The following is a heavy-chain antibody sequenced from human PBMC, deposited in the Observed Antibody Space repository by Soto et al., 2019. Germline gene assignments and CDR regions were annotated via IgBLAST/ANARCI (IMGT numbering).Heavy chain of an antibody. CDR2: IYYAGTT. CDR3: ARLGAFYQALDS. D-gene: IGHD2-2*01. Sequence: QVQLQESGPGLVKPSETLSLRCSVSGASLSPNFWSWIRQPPGKGLEWIGYIYYAGTTTYNPSLKSPLXTXLXXYKNEGSLELTSVTAADTAVYYCARLGAFYQALDSWGQGTLVTVSS. CDR1: GASLSPNF. J-gene: IGHJ4*02. V-gene: IGHV4-59*08.